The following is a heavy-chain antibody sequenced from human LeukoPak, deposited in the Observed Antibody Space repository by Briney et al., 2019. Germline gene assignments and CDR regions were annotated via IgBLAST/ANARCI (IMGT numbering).Heavy chain of an antibody. J-gene: IGHJ4*03. V-gene: IGHV3-48*01. Sequence: GGSLRLSCAASGFIFSVYRMNWVRQAPGKGLEWLSYISSGSSIIYYADSVKGRFTVSRDDAKNSLFLQLNSLRVEDTVVYYCAREKYSGSYYDYWGHGTLVTVSS. D-gene: IGHD1-26*01. CDR1: GFIFSVYR. CDR3: AREKYSGSYYDY. CDR2: ISSGSSII.